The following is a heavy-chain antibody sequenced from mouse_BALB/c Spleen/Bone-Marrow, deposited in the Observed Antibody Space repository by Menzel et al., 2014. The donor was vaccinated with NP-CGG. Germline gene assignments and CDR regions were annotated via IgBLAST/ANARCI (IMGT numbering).Heavy chain of an antibody. V-gene: IGHV1-14*01. Sequence: VQLQQSGPELVKPGASVKISCKASGYTFTRYVIHWVRQKPGQGLEWIGYINPYNDGIKYNEKFKGKATLTSDKSSSTAYMELSSLTSEDSAVYYCASGTPATSYYALDYWGQGTSVTVSS. CDR3: ASGTPATSYYALDY. CDR1: GYTFTRYV. CDR2: INPYNDGI. J-gene: IGHJ4*01. D-gene: IGHD1-2*01.